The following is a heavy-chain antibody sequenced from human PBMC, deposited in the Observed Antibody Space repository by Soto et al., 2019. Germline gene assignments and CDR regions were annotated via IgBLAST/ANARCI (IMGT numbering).Heavy chain of an antibody. CDR3: ARGTTYYYDSSGSGRFDY. CDR1: GDSISGNNW. V-gene: IGHV4-4*02. D-gene: IGHD3-22*01. J-gene: IGHJ4*02. CDR2: IYHTGKA. Sequence: SETLSLTCAVSGDSISGNNWWSWVRQSPGKGLEWIGEIYHTGKATYNPSLKTRVTMSVDKSKNQFSLKLSSVTAADTAVYYCARGTTYYYDSSGSGRFDYWGQGTLVTVSS.